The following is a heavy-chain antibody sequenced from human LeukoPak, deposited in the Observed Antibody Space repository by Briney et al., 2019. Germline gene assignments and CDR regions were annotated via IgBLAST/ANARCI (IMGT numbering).Heavy chain of an antibody. CDR1: GYTFTSYG. J-gene: IGHJ4*02. CDR2: ISAYNGNT. Sequence: ASVKVSCKASGYTFTSYGISWVRQAPGQGLEWMGWISAYNGNTNYAQKLQGRVTMTTDTSTSTAYMELRSLRSDDTAVYYRARVISEYLSYGSYYFDYWGQGTLVTVSS. CDR3: ARVISEYLSYGSYYFDY. D-gene: IGHD3-10*01. V-gene: IGHV1-18*01.